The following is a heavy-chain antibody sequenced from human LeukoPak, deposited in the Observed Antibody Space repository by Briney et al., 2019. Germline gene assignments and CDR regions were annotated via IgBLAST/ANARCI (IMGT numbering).Heavy chain of an antibody. V-gene: IGHV3-73*01. D-gene: IGHD5-12*01. CDR2: IRSKANSYAT. Sequence: GGSLRLSCAASGFTFSGSTMHWVRQASGKGLEWVGRIRSKANSYATAYAASVKGRFIISRDDLKNTAYLQLNSLKTEDTAVYYCTSYSGYDLASFDFWGQGTLVTVSS. J-gene: IGHJ4*02. CDR3: TSYSGYDLASFDF. CDR1: GFTFSGST.